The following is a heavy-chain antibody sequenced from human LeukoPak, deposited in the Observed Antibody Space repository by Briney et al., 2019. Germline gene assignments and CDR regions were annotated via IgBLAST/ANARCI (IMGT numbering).Heavy chain of an antibody. V-gene: IGHV4-59*01. CDR2: MHPGGTA. J-gene: IGHJ4*02. Sequence: SETLSLTCSVFADSMNNYYWTWIRQPPGKGLEWVGNMHPGGTAKFHPSLEGRVTMSIDTSNKQFSLRLRSVTAADTATYYCAKTGSLFGRFLDHWGPGALVIVSS. CDR1: ADSMNNYY. CDR3: AKTGSLFGRFLDH. D-gene: IGHD3-10*02.